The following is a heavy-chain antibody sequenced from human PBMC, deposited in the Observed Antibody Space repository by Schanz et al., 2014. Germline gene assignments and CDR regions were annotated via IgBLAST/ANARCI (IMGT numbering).Heavy chain of an antibody. V-gene: IGHV3-66*01. CDR1: EFTVSSNY. Sequence: EVQLVESGGGLVQPGGSLRLSCAASEFTVSSNYMSWVRQAPGKGLEWVSFIYGGSTYYTDSVKGRFTISRDNSKNTLYPQMNSLRAENTAVYYCARTTNTFNFDSWPYLDYWGQGTLVTVSS. CDR3: ARTTNTFNFDSWPYLDY. D-gene: IGHD3-9*01. J-gene: IGHJ4*02. CDR2: IYGGST.